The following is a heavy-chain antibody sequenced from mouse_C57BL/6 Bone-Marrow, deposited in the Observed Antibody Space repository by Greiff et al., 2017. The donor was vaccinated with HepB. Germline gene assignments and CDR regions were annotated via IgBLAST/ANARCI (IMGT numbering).Heavy chain of an antibody. J-gene: IGHJ4*01. V-gene: IGHV14-4*01. D-gene: IGHD1-1*01. CDR1: GFNIKDDY. CDR2: IDPENGDT. Sequence: VQLQQSGAELVRPGASVKLSCTASGFNIKDDYMHWVKQRPEQGLEWIGWIDPENGDTEYASKFQGKATIPADTSSNTAYLQRSSLTSEDTAVYYCTREYYGSRDYAMDYWGQGTSVTVSS. CDR3: TREYYGSRDYAMDY.